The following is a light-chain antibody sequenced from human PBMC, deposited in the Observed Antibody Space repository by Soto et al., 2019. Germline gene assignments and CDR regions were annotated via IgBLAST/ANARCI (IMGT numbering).Light chain of an antibody. V-gene: IGKV3-15*01. CDR3: QQYNNWLGT. CDR2: GAS. CDR1: QSVSSN. J-gene: IGKJ1*01. Sequence: EIVMTQSPATLSVSPGERATLSCRASQSVSSNLAWYQQKPGQAPRLLIYGASTRATGIPARFSGSGSGTEFTPTISSLQSEDFAVSYCQQYNNWLGTFGQGTKVEIK.